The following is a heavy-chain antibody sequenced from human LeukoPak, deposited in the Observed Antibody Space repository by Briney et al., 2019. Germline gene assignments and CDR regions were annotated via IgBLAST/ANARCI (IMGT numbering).Heavy chain of an antibody. CDR3: AKDYSSGWYGGDY. V-gene: IGHV3-43D*03. CDR2: ISWDDGST. Sequence: GGSLRLSCAASGFTFDDYAMHWVRQAPGKGLEWVSLISWDDGSTYYADSVKGRFTISRDNSKNSLYLQMNSLRAEDTALYYCAKDYSSGWYGGDYWGQGTLVTVSS. J-gene: IGHJ4*02. CDR1: GFTFDDYA. D-gene: IGHD6-19*01.